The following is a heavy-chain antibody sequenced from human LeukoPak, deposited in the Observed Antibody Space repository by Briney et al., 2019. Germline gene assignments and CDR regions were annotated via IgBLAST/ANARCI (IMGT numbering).Heavy chain of an antibody. V-gene: IGHV5-51*01. CDR3: ARHDGATVYYYYGMDV. D-gene: IGHD2-8*01. CDR2: IYPGDSDT. Sequence: GESLKISCKGSGYSFTSYWIGWVRQMPGKGLEWMGIIYPGDSDTRYSPSFQGQVTISADKSISTAYLQWSSLKASDTAMYYCARHDGATVYYYYGMDVWGQGTTVTVSS. J-gene: IGHJ6*02. CDR1: GYSFTSYW.